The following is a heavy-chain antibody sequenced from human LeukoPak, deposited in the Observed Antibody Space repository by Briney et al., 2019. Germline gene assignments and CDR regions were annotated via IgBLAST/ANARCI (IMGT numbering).Heavy chain of an antibody. J-gene: IGHJ4*02. CDR3: ARVASSVPGY. CDR2: IYYTGST. CDR1: GGSISGFY. Sequence: SETLSLTCTVSGGSISGFYWSWIRQPPGKGLEWFGYIYYTGSTNYNPSLKSRVTISVDTSKNQFSLRLTSVTAADTAVYYCARVASSVPGYWGQGTLVTVSP. V-gene: IGHV4-59*08. D-gene: IGHD3-10*01.